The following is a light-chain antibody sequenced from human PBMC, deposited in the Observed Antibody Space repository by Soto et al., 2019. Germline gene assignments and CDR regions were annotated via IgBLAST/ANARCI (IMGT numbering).Light chain of an antibody. V-gene: IGKV3-15*01. CDR2: GAS. J-gene: IGKJ1*01. CDR1: QTVTTN. CDR3: QQYNDWLRT. Sequence: VMTQPPVTLSVSPGETANLSCRASQTVTTNLAWYQQKPGRSPRLLLYGASTRATGIPARFSGSGSGTEFTLTISRLQSEDLAVYYCQQYNDWLRTFGQGTKVDI.